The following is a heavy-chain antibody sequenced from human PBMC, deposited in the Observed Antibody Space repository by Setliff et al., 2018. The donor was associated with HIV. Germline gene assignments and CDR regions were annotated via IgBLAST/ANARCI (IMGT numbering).Heavy chain of an antibody. CDR2: IYASGKT. CDR1: GDSLNTYY. Sequence: LCLTCNVSGDSLNTYYWSWIRQSGGKGLEWIGRIYASGKTTFNPSLKSRVRMSVDTSKNQFSLKLTSVTASDTAVYYCARGNNDLESFDYWGQGALVTVSS. CDR3: ARGNNDLESFDY. J-gene: IGHJ4*02. D-gene: IGHD3-3*01. V-gene: IGHV4-4*07.